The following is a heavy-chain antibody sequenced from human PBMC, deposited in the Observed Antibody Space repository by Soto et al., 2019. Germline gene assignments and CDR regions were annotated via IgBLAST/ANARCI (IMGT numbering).Heavy chain of an antibody. CDR1: GVSLSTTAEG. CDR3: AHGSCSRADCYPNPDLDY. J-gene: IGHJ4*02. V-gene: IGHV2-5*02. Sequence: QITLKESGPTLVKPTQPLTLTCTFSGVSLSTTAEGVCWIRQPPGKALEWLALIYWDDDEPYSPSLKSRLTITKETPKHKVGLTMTTVDPVDTAPYYCAHGSCSRADCYPNPDLDYWGQGILVTGSS. D-gene: IGHD2-2*01. CDR2: IYWDDDE.